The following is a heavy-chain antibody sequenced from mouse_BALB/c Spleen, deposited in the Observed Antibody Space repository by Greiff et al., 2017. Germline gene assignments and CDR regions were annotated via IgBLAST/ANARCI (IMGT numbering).Heavy chain of an antibody. V-gene: IGHV2-6-4*01. CDR3: ARSGATPYFDY. CDR1: GFSLPRYS. CDR2: IWGGGGT. Sequence: VKLVESGPGLLPPSQSLSITCTFSGFSLPRYSVHWVRQPPGKGLEWLGMIWGGGGTDYNSALNSRLSISTDNSKSQVFLKMNSLQTDDTAMYYCARSGATPYFDYWGQGTTLTVSS. J-gene: IGHJ2*01. D-gene: IGHD3-1*01.